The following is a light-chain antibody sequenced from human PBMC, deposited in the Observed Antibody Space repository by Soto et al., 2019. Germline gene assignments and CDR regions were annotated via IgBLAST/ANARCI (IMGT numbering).Light chain of an antibody. Sequence: EIVMTQSPATLSVSPGESATLSCRASQSVRSNLAWYQQKPGQAPRLLIYGASTRATGIPARFSGSGSGTEFTLTISSLQSEDFATYYCQQYYSYPRAFGQGTKVDIK. J-gene: IGKJ1*01. V-gene: IGKV3-15*01. CDR1: QSVRSN. CDR3: QQYYSYPRA. CDR2: GAS.